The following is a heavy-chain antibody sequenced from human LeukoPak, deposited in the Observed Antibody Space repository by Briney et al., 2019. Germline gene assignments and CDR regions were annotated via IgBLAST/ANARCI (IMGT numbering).Heavy chain of an antibody. V-gene: IGHV3-48*03. D-gene: IGHD5-12*01. CDR3: AGIVATIMDY. J-gene: IGHJ4*02. CDR1: GFTFSSFE. CDR2: ISRSGSTI. Sequence: GSLRLSCAASGFTFSSFEMDWVRQAPGKGLEWVSYISRSGSTIYYADSVKGRFTISRDNAKNSLYLQMISLRAEDTAVYYCAGIVATIMDYWGQGTLVTVSS.